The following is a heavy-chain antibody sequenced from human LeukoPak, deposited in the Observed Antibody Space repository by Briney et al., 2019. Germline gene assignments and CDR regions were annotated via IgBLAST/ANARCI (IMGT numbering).Heavy chain of an antibody. CDR1: GFTFSSYG. CDR3: ENTAYSSGPKAFDY. Sequence: GGSLRLSCAASGFTFSSYGMSWVRHAPGKGLEWVSAISGRGGGTYYANSVKGRFTISTDNAKNTLYLQMNSLRDEERAVYYCENTAYSSGPKAFDYWGQGTLVNVSS. D-gene: IGHD3-22*01. J-gene: IGHJ4*02. CDR2: ISGRGGGT. V-gene: IGHV3-23*01.